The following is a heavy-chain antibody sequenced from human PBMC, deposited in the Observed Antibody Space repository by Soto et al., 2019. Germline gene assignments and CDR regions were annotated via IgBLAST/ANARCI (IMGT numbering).Heavy chain of an antibody. D-gene: IGHD2-2*01. V-gene: IGHV1-69*08. CDR1: GGTFSRYS. J-gene: IGHJ6*02. CDR3: AREDRDRETGLVPAAIDGMDV. Sequence: QVQLVQSGAEVKKPGSSVKVSCKASGGTFSRYSITWVRQAPGHGLEWIGRSIPIFGIASYAQKFQGRVTITADESTSTAYMELSSLRSDDTAVYYCAREDRDRETGLVPAAIDGMDVWGQGTTVTVSS. CDR2: SIPIFGIA.